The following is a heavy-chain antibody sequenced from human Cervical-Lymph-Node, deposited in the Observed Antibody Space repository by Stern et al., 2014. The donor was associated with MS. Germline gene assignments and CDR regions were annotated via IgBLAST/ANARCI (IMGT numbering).Heavy chain of an antibody. D-gene: IGHD2-2*01. V-gene: IGHV4-59*12. J-gene: IGHJ6*02. CDR3: ARDHTSTVVHYVGMDV. Sequence: VQLVESGPGLVKPSETLSLTCTVSGDSIGSYYWSWIRQPPGKGLEWIAFIPNSGKIRYNPSLKGRVTISVDTSKNQFSLKLNSVTAADTAVYYCARDHTSTVVHYVGMDVWGQGTTVTVSS. CDR1: GDSIGSYY. CDR2: IPNSGKI.